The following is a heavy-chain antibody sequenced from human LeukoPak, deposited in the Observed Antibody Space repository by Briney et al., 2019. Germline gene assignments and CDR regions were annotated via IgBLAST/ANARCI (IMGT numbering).Heavy chain of an antibody. Sequence: GSVKVSCKASGYTFTSYGISWGRQAPGQGLEWMGWISAYNGNTNYAQKLQGRVTMTTDTSTSTAYMELRSLRSDDTAVYYCARELSGILTGYNDYWGQGTLVTVSS. CDR2: ISAYNGNT. J-gene: IGHJ4*02. V-gene: IGHV1-18*01. CDR1: GYTFTSYG. CDR3: ARELSGILTGYNDY. D-gene: IGHD3-9*01.